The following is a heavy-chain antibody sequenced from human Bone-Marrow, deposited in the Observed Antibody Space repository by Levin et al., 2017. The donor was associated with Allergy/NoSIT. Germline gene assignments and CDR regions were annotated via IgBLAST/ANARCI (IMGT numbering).Heavy chain of an antibody. CDR1: GFSLNTYA. CDR2: ISNDGNDE. CDR3: ASLAFVSASMEWALRR. V-gene: IGHV3-30*04. Sequence: GGSLRLSCAASGFSLNTYALHWFRQAPGKGLEWVAVISNDGNDEAYADAVRGRFTLSRDHAKNTLFLHMNSLRSEDTAIYYCASLAFVSASMEWALRRWGQGTLVAVSS. J-gene: IGHJ4*02. D-gene: IGHD2/OR15-2a*01.